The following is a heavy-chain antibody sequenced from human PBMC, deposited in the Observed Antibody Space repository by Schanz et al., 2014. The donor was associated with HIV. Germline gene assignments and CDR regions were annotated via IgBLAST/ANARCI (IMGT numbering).Heavy chain of an antibody. Sequence: EVQLVESGGDLVQPGRSLRLSCAASGFTFDDYAMHWVRQVPGKGLEWVSGISWNSVSIGYADSVKGRFTISRDNAKNSLYMQMNSLRGDDTALYYCAKAYSTSRPYSMDIWGQGTTVTVSS. D-gene: IGHD6-6*01. V-gene: IGHV3-9*01. J-gene: IGHJ6*02. CDR1: GFTFDDYA. CDR3: AKAYSTSRPYSMDI. CDR2: ISWNSVSI.